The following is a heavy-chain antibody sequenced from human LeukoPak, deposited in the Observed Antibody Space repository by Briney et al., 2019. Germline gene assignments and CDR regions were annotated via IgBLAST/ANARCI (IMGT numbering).Heavy chain of an antibody. D-gene: IGHD3-22*01. J-gene: IGHJ4*02. Sequence: GESLKFSCKDSGYSFSNYWIGWVRQMPGKGLEWMGIIYPGDSATRYSPSFQGQVTISADKSISTAYLQWRSLKASDTAMYYCARHTWSYYDSSGFPDYRGQGTLVTVSS. V-gene: IGHV5-51*01. CDR3: ARHTWSYYDSSGFPDY. CDR1: GYSFSNYW. CDR2: IYPGDSAT.